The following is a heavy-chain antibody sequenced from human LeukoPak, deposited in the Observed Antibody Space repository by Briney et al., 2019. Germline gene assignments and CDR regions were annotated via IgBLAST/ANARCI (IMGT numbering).Heavy chain of an antibody. CDR3: ARDLKQQLESYYYYGMDV. CDR2: IYYSGST. CDR1: GGSVSSGRYY. J-gene: IGHJ6*02. D-gene: IGHD6-13*01. V-gene: IGHV4-61*01. Sequence: PPETLALSCTVSGGSVSSGRYYWSWIRQPPGKGLEWIGYIYYSGSTNYNPSLKSRVTISVDTSKNQFSLKLSSVTAADTAVYYCARDLKQQLESYYYYGMDVWGQGTTVTVSS.